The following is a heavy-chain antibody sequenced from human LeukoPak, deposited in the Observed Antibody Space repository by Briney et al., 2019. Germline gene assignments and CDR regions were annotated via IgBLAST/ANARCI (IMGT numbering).Heavy chain of an antibody. V-gene: IGHV1-69*05. D-gene: IGHD4-17*01. CDR2: IIPIFGTA. CDR1: GGTFSSYA. J-gene: IGHJ1*01. Sequence: ASVKASCKASGGTFSSYAISWVRQAPGQGLEWMGGIIPIFGTANYAQKFQGRVTITTDESTSTAYMELSSLRSEDTAVYYCARGSGDGTQGSQHWGQGTLVTVSS. CDR3: ARGSGDGTQGSQH.